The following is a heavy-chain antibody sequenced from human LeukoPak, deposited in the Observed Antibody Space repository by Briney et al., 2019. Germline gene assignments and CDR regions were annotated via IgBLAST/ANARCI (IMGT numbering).Heavy chain of an antibody. D-gene: IGHD3-10*01. CDR1: GGSISSSSYY. J-gene: IGHJ5*02. Sequence: SETLSLTCTVSGGSISSSSYYWGWIRQPPGTGLGWLGSIYYSGSPYYNPSLKSRVTISVDTSKKQFSLKLSSVTAADTAVYYCARHVGFITMVRGVINNNWFDPWGQGTLVTVSS. CDR2: IYYSGSP. V-gene: IGHV4-39*01. CDR3: ARHVGFITMVRGVINNNWFDP.